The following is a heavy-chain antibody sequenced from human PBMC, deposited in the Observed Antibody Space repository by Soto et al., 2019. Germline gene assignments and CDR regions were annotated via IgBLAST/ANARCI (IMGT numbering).Heavy chain of an antibody. Sequence: SVKFSCKSSGVTFSSYAISWVRQAPGQGLEWMGGIIPIFGTANYAQKFQGRVTITADESTSTAYMELSSLRSEDTAVYYCARGLVWDGYKPSTDYWGKGTLVIVYS. D-gene: IGHD5-12*01. J-gene: IGHJ4*02. CDR2: IIPIFGTA. V-gene: IGHV1-69*13. CDR3: ARGLVWDGYKPSTDY. CDR1: GVTFSSYA.